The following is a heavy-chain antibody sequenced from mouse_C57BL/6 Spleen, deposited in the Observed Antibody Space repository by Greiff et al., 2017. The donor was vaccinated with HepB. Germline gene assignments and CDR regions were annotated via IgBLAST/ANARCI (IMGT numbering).Heavy chain of an antibody. CDR2: IYPGDGDT. J-gene: IGHJ2*01. V-gene: IGHV1-82*01. CDR3: AKTAQAYYFDY. Sequence: VQLVESGPELVKPGASVKISCKASGYAFSSSWMNWVKQRPGKGLEWIGRIYPGDGDTNYNGKFKGKATLTADKSSSTAYMQLSSLTSEDSAVYCCAKTAQAYYFDYWGQGTTLTVSS. CDR1: GYAFSSSW. D-gene: IGHD3-2*02.